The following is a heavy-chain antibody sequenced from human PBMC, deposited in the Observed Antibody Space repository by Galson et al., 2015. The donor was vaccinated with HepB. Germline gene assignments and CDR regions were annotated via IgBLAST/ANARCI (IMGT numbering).Heavy chain of an antibody. CDR1: GYTFTSYY. J-gene: IGHJ6*02. D-gene: IGHD6-13*01. CDR3: ARLAAATPHYYYYYGMDV. CDR2: INPSGGST. Sequence: SVKVSCKASGYTFTSYYMHWVRQAPGQGLEWMGIINPSGGSTSYAQKFQGRVTMTRDTSTSTVYMELSSLRSEDTAVYYCARLAAATPHYYYYYGMDVWGQGTTVTVSS. V-gene: IGHV1-46*03.